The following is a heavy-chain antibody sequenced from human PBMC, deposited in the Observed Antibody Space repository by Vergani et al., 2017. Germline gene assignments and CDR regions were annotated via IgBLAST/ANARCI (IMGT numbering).Heavy chain of an antibody. Sequence: EVQLVETGGGLIQPGGSLRLSCAASGFTVSSNYVSWVRQAPGKGLEWVSVIYSGGSTYYADSVKGRFTISRDNSKNTLYLQMNSLRAEDTAVYYCARATGPSNYGQLVLYYYYMDVWGKXP. J-gene: IGHJ6*03. CDR3: ARATGPSNYGQLVLYYYYMDV. CDR1: GFTVSSNY. D-gene: IGHD6-6*01. CDR2: IYSGGST. V-gene: IGHV3-53*02.